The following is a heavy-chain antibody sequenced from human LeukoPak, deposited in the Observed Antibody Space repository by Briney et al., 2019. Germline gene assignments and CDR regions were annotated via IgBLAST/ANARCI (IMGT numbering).Heavy chain of an antibody. CDR1: GYTFTSYY. CDR3: ARRSPVVSRPFDP. V-gene: IGHV1-46*01. D-gene: IGHD2-21*01. J-gene: IGHJ5*02. Sequence: ASVKVSCKASGYTFTSYYMHWVRQAPGQGLEWMGIINPSGGSTSYAQKFRGRVTMTRDMSTSTVYMELSSLRSEDTAVYYCARRSPVVSRPFDPWGKGTLVTVSS. CDR2: INPSGGST.